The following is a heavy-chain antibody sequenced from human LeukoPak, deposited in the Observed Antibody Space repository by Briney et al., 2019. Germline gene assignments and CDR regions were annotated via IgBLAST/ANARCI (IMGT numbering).Heavy chain of an antibody. J-gene: IGHJ6*02. V-gene: IGHV3-23*01. CDR1: GFTFSGYA. CDR3: AKGRGSSWYKGLDV. Sequence: PGGSLRLSCAAPGFTFSGYAMSWVRQAPGMGLEWVSGISVSGSSTFYADSVKGRSTISRDNSKNTLFLQMNSLRADDTAVYYCAKGRGSSWYKGLDVWGQGTTVTVSS. D-gene: IGHD6-13*01. CDR2: ISVSGSST.